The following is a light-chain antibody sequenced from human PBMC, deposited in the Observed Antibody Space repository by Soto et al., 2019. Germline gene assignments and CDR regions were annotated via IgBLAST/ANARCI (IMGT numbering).Light chain of an antibody. CDR1: QSISTNY. CDR2: AAS. CDR3: QQYGRT. Sequence: EIVLTQSPGTLSLSPGESATISCRVSQSISTNYLAWYQQRPGQAPRLLIYAASSRLTGIPDRFSGSGSGTDFTLTISRLEPEDFAVYYCQQYGRTFGQGTRLEIK. J-gene: IGKJ5*01. V-gene: IGKV3-20*01.